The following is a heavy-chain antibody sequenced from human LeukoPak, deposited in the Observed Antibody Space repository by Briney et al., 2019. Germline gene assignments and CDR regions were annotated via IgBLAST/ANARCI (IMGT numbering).Heavy chain of an antibody. CDR3: AKDVANGFRGVFDY. J-gene: IGHJ4*02. CDR1: GFTFSTYS. Sequence: PGGSLRLSCAASGFTFSTYSMNWVRRAPGKGLEWVSTITGSGGSTYYADSVKGRFTISRDNSKNTLYLQMNSLRAEDTAIYYCAKDVANGFRGVFDYWGQGTLVTVSS. D-gene: IGHD3-10*01. V-gene: IGHV3-23*01. CDR2: ITGSGGST.